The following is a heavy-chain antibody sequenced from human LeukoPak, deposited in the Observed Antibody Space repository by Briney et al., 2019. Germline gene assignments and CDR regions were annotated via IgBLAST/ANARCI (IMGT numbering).Heavy chain of an antibody. CDR3: ARSNGSGSYPYYYYYMDV. Sequence: SETLSLTCTVSGGSISSGSYYWSWIRQPAGKGLEWIGRIYTSGSTNYNPSRKSRVTISVDTSKNQFSLKLSSVTAADTAVYYCARSNGSGSYPYYYYYMDVWGKGTTVTISS. CDR1: GGSISSGSYY. V-gene: IGHV4-61*02. J-gene: IGHJ6*03. CDR2: IYTSGST. D-gene: IGHD3-10*01.